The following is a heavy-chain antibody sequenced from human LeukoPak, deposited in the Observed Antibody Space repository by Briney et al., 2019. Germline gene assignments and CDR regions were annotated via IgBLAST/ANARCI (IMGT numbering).Heavy chain of an antibody. CDR2: IYYSGST. Sequence: KTSETLSLTCTVSGGSISSGDYYWSWIRQPPGKGLEWIGYIYYSGSTYYNPSLKSRVTISVDTSKNQFSLKLSSVTAADTAVYYCASLGYCSGGSCYPIDAFDIWGQGTMVTVSS. CDR1: GGSISSGDYY. CDR3: ASLGYCSGGSCYPIDAFDI. V-gene: IGHV4-30-4*01. J-gene: IGHJ3*02. D-gene: IGHD2-15*01.